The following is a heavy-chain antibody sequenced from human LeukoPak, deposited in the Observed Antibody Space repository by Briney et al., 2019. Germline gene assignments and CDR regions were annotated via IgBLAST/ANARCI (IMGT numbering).Heavy chain of an antibody. CDR2: IRSKPYGGTT. D-gene: IGHD2-8*01. Sequence: GGSLRLSCTESGFTFCDSGVKSFCQAPGKGLEWVAFIRSKPYGGTTEYAASVKGRFSISRDDSTSIVYLQMNSLKTEDTALYYCSRTRINGIYGFDIWGQGTMVTVSS. J-gene: IGHJ3*02. CDR3: SRTRINGIYGFDI. CDR1: GFTFCDSG. V-gene: IGHV3-49*03.